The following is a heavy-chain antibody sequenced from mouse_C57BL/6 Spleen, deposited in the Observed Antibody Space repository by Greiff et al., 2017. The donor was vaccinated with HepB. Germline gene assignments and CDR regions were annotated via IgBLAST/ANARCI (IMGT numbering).Heavy chain of an antibody. D-gene: IGHD1-1*01. CDR1: GYAFSSSW. V-gene: IGHV1-82*01. CDR2: IYPGDGDT. J-gene: IGHJ3*01. Sequence: QVQLKESGPELVKPGASVKISCKASGYAFSSSWMNWVKQRPGKGLEWIGRIYPGDGDTNYNGKFKGKATLTADKSSSTAYMQLSSLTSEDSAVYFCAREGGSSQFAYWGQGTLVTVSA. CDR3: AREGGSSQFAY.